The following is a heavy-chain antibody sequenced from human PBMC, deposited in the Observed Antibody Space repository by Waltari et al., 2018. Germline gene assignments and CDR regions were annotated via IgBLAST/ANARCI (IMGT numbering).Heavy chain of an antibody. CDR3: ARASANDYGDYGRYYFDY. J-gene: IGHJ4*02. V-gene: IGHV1-69*01. CDR2: IIPIFGTA. Sequence: QVQLVQSGAEVKKPGSSVKVSCKASGGTFSSYAISWLRQAPGQGLEWMGGIIPIFGTANYAQKFQGRVTITADESTSTAYMELSSLRSEDTAVYYCARASANDYGDYGRYYFDYWGQGTLVTVSS. D-gene: IGHD4-17*01. CDR1: GGTFSSYA.